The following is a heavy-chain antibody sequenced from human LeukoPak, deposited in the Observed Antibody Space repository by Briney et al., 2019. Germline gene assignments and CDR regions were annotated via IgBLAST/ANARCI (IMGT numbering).Heavy chain of an antibody. CDR1: GYTFISYG. Sequence: ASVKVSCKASGYTFISYGISWVRHAPGQGLEWMGWISAYNGNTNYAQKLQGRVTMTTDTSTSTAYMELRSLRSDDTAVYYCARLPPGIAVAVYDYWGQGTLVTVSS. V-gene: IGHV1-18*01. CDR2: ISAYNGNT. D-gene: IGHD6-19*01. J-gene: IGHJ4*02. CDR3: ARLPPGIAVAVYDY.